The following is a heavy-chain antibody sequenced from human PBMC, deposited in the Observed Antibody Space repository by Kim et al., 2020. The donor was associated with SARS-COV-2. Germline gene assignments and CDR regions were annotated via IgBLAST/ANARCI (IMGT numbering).Heavy chain of an antibody. Sequence: SETLSITCSVSGGSMNSYYWSWIRQPPGKGLEWIGNIYYTGAINYNPSLKSRVTISLDTSKNRFSLTLSSVTAADTAVYYCAGSFGAMSLDYWGQGTLVTISS. V-gene: IGHV4-59*13. D-gene: IGHD3-10*01. J-gene: IGHJ4*02. CDR2: IYYTGAI. CDR3: AGSFGAMSLDY. CDR1: GGSMNSYY.